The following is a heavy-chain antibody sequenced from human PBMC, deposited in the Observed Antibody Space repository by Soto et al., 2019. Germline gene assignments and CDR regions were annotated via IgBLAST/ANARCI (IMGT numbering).Heavy chain of an antibody. Sequence: GGSLRLSCAASGFTFGSYGMHWVRQAPGKGLEWVAVIWYDGSNKYYADSVKGRFTISRDNSKNTLYLQMNSLRAEDTAVYYCARAASAIHNWFXPWGQGTLVTVSS. CDR1: GFTFGSYG. D-gene: IGHD3-3*01. CDR2: IWYDGSNK. V-gene: IGHV3-33*01. J-gene: IGHJ5*02. CDR3: ARAASAIHNWFXP.